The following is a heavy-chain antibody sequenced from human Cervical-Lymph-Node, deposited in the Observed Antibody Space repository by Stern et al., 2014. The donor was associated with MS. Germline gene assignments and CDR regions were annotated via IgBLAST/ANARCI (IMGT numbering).Heavy chain of an antibody. D-gene: IGHD3-3*01. J-gene: IGHJ3*02. CDR1: GFTVRNNY. CDR2: IYTDDTT. Sequence: EMQLVESGGGLIQPGGSLRLSCAAPGFTVRNNYMSWVRQAPGKGLEWVSLIYTDDTTYYAGSVKGRFYISRDNSQNKLFLQMNSLRTEDSAVYYCARAIFGVNTAAMAPDAFDTWGQGTMVTVSS. V-gene: IGHV3-53*01. CDR3: ARAIFGVNTAAMAPDAFDT.